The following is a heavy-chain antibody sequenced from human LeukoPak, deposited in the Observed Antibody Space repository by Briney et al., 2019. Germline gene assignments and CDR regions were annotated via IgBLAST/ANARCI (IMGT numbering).Heavy chain of an antibody. CDR2: INPNSGGT. D-gene: IGHD1-14*01. J-gene: IGHJ6*02. Sequence: ASVKVSCKASGYTFTGYYMHWVRQAPGQGLEWMGWINPNSGGTNYAQKFQGWVTMTRDTSISTAYMELSRLRSDDTAVYYCARDRGISGNYGMDVWGQGTTVTVSS. CDR3: ARDRGISGNYGMDV. V-gene: IGHV1-2*04. CDR1: GYTFTGYY.